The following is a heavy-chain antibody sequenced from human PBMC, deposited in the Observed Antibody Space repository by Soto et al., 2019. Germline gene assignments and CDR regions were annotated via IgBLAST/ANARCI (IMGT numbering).Heavy chain of an antibody. CDR3: TRQFGDFWSGDNYYYYMDV. CDR1: GFTASDSA. J-gene: IGHJ6*03. V-gene: IGHV3-73*01. Sequence: VGPPRLSGRTPGFTASDSAMHCARQAAVKGLEWVGRIRSKANSYATAYAASVKGRFTISRDDSKNTAYLQMNSLKTEDTAVYYCTRQFGDFWSGDNYYYYMDVWGKGT. CDR2: IRSKANSYAT. D-gene: IGHD3-3*01.